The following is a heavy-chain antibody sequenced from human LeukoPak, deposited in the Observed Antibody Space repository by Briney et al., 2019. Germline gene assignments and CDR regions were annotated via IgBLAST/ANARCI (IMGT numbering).Heavy chain of an antibody. J-gene: IGHJ6*02. CDR2: IIPILGTA. Sequence: GASVKVSCRSPGGTLSSLAISWVRQAPGQGLEWMGGIIPILGTADIVQKFQGRLTLTADVSANTAYMELSSVTAADTAVYYCARQKSTYYDFWSGHFYGMDVWGQGTTVTVSS. CDR1: GGTLSSLA. D-gene: IGHD3-3*01. CDR3: ARQKSTYYDFWSGHFYGMDV. V-gene: IGHV1-69*13.